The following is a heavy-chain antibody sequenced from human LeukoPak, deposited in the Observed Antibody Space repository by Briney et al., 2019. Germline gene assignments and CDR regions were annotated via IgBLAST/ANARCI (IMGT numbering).Heavy chain of an antibody. Sequence: PGRSLRLSCAASGFTFSSYGVHWVRQAPGKGLEWVAVIWYDGSNKYYADSVKGRFTISRDNSKNTLYLQMNSLRAEDTAVYYCARTEPGGANDYWGQGTLVTVSS. CDR1: GFTFSSYG. J-gene: IGHJ4*02. D-gene: IGHD1-26*01. CDR3: ARTEPGGANDY. V-gene: IGHV3-33*01. CDR2: IWYDGSNK.